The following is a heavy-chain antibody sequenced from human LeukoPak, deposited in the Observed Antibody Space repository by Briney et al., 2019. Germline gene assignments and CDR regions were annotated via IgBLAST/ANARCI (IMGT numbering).Heavy chain of an antibody. J-gene: IGHJ4*02. Sequence: SQTLSLTCAVSGGSISSGGYSWSWIRQPPGKGLEWIGYIYHSGSTYYNPSLKSRVTISVDRSKNQFSLELSSVTAADTAVYYCARDLGSYLGFGYWSQGTLVTVSS. CDR2: IYHSGST. D-gene: IGHD1-26*01. CDR3: ARDLGSYLGFGY. CDR1: GGSISSGGYS. V-gene: IGHV4-30-2*01.